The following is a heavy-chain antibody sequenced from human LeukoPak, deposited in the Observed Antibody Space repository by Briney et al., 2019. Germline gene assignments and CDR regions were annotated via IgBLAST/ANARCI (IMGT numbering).Heavy chain of an antibody. Sequence: GGSLRLSCAASGFIFSNYWMSWVRQGPGQGLEWVANINQDGSEEYYVDSVKGRFTISRDNAKNSVHLQMNSLRADDTAVYYCARETYYSDSSGYYLYWGQGTLVTVSS. J-gene: IGHJ4*02. CDR2: INQDGSEE. D-gene: IGHD3-22*01. CDR3: ARETYYSDSSGYYLY. V-gene: IGHV3-7*01. CDR1: GFIFSNYW.